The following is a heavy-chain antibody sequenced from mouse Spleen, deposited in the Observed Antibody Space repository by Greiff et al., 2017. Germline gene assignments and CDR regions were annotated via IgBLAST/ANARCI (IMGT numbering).Heavy chain of an antibody. Sequence: QVQLQQSGAELVKPGASVKLSCKASGYTFTSYWMQWVKQRPGQGLEWIGEIDPSDSYTNYNQKFKGKATLTVDTSSSTAYMQLSSLTSEDSAVYYCASSYYSNYGFAYWGQGTLVTVSA. CDR3: ASSYYSNYGFAY. CDR2: IDPSDSYT. J-gene: IGHJ3*01. V-gene: IGHV1-50*01. D-gene: IGHD2-5*01. CDR1: GYTFTSYW.